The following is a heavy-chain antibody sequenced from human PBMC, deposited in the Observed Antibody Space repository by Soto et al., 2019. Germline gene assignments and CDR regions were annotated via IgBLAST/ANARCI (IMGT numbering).Heavy chain of an antibody. CDR2: IKTASGDT. V-gene: IGHV1-2*02. Sequence: QVQLVQSGPEVMRPGASVRVSCTGSRYTFTSYDIFWVRQSPGQGLEWMGWIKTASGDTDYAQKFRGRVAMTRHTSISTVYMEMNNLVFGDTAVFYCVRRSSIYLNEVIFDPWGQGTLVPVAS. CDR1: RYTFTSYD. J-gene: IGHJ5*02. D-gene: IGHD3-3*02. CDR3: VRRSSIYLNEVIFDP.